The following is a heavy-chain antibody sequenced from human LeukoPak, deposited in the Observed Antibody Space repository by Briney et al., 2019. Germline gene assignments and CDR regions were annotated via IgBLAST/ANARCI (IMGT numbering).Heavy chain of an antibody. CDR3: AKSGSGSYCLDY. CDR2: ISYDGSNK. D-gene: IGHD1-26*01. CDR1: GFTFSSYA. J-gene: IGHJ4*02. V-gene: IGHV3-30*18. Sequence: GGSLRLSCAASGFTFSSYAMHWVRQAPGKGLEWVAVISYDGSNKYYADSVKGRFTISRDNSKNTLYLQVNSLRAEDTAVYYCAKSGSGSYCLDYWGQGTLVTVSS.